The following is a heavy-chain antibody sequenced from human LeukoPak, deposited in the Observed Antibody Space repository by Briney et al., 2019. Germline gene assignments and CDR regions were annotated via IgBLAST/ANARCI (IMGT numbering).Heavy chain of an antibody. Sequence: PGGSLRLSCAASGFTFSSCAMSWARQAPGKGLELVSSISFSGGSTYYADSVKGRFTISRDNSKNTLYLQMNSLRAEDTAVYYCAAYCTSTSCPRKNFDYWGQGTLATVSS. CDR1: GFTFSSCA. V-gene: IGHV3-23*01. CDR3: AAYCTSTSCPRKNFDY. CDR2: ISFSGGST. J-gene: IGHJ4*02. D-gene: IGHD2-2*01.